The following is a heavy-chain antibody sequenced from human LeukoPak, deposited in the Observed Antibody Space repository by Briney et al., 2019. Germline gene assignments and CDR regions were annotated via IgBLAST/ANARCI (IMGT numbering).Heavy chain of an antibody. J-gene: IGHJ6*03. CDR3: ARDRVVPAAAYYYYYMDV. CDR2: ISSSSSTI. V-gene: IGHV3-48*01. Sequence: GGSLRLSCAASGFTFSSYSMNWVRQAPEKGLEWVSYISSSSSTIYYADSVKGRFTISRDNAKNSLYLQTNSVRAEDTAVYYCARDRVVPAAAYYYYYMDVWGKGTTVTVSS. CDR1: GFTFSSYS. D-gene: IGHD2-2*01.